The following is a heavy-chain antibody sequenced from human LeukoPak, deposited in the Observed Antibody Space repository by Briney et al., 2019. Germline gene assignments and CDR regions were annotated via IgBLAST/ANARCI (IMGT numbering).Heavy chain of an antibody. V-gene: IGHV4-61*02. Sequence: SQTLSLTCTVSGGSISSGSYYRSWIRQPAGKGLEWIGRIYTSGTTNYNPSLKSRVTISVDTSKNQFSLKLSSVTAADTAIYYCARDEYTIFGVVAPGAFDIWGQGTMVTVSS. CDR2: IYTSGTT. CDR3: ARDEYTIFGVVAPGAFDI. D-gene: IGHD3-3*01. J-gene: IGHJ3*02. CDR1: GGSISSGSYY.